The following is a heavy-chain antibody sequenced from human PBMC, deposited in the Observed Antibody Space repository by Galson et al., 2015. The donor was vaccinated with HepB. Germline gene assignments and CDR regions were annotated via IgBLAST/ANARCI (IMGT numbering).Heavy chain of an antibody. V-gene: IGHV6-1*01. J-gene: IGHJ3*02. CDR3: AKSGYYDRDAFDI. CDR2: TYYRSKWYN. D-gene: IGHD3-22*01. Sequence: CAISGDSVSSNSAAWNWIRQSPSRGLEWLGRTYYRSKWYNDYAVSVKSRITINPDTSKNQFFLQLNSVTPGDTAVYYCAKSGYYDRDAFDIWGQGTMVTVSS. CDR1: GDSVSSNSAA.